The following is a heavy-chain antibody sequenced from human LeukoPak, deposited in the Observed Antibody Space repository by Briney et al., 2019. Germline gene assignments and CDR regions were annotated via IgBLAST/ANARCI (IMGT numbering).Heavy chain of an antibody. CDR1: GYTFTSYG. CDR3: AREDIVVVPAAMFDYYYYMDV. J-gene: IGHJ6*03. CDR2: ISAYNGNT. Sequence: ASVKVSCKASGYTFTSYGISWVRQAPGQGLEWMGWISAYNGNTNYAQKLQGRVTMTTDTSTSTAYMELRSLRSDDTAVYYCAREDIVVVPAAMFDYYYYMDVWGKGTTVTVSS. V-gene: IGHV1-18*01. D-gene: IGHD2-2*01.